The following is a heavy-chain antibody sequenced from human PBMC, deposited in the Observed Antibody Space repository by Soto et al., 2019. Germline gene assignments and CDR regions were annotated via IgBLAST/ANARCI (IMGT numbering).Heavy chain of an antibody. D-gene: IGHD3-22*01. CDR2: IYYSGST. V-gene: IGHV4-59*01. Sequence: ASETLSLTCTVSGGSISSYYWSWIRQPPGKGLEWIGYIYYSGSTNYNPSLKSRVTISVDTSKNQFSLKLSSVTAADTAVYYCAREIDDSSGIDTYGMDVWGQGTTVTV. CDR1: GGSISSYY. CDR3: AREIDDSSGIDTYGMDV. J-gene: IGHJ6*02.